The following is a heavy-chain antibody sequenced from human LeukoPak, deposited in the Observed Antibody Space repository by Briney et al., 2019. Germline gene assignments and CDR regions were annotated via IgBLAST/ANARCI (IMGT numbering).Heavy chain of an antibody. CDR3: ARGPSGYCSSTSCYRRYFDY. D-gene: IGHD2-2*01. CDR1: GGSFSGYY. J-gene: IGHJ4*02. Sequence: SETLSLTCAVYGGSFSGYYWSWIRQPPGKGLEWIGEINHSGSTKYNPSLKSRVTISVDTSKNQFSLKLSSVTAADTAVYYCARGPSGYCSSTSCYRRYFDYWGQGTLVTVSS. V-gene: IGHV4-34*01. CDR2: INHSGST.